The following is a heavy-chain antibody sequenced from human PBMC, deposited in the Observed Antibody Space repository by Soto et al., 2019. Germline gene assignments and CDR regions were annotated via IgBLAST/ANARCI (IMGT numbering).Heavy chain of an antibody. CDR1: GDSVSSSSYY. CDR2: IHYRANS. D-gene: IGHD3-3*02. J-gene: IGHJ5*02. CDR3: ERTMQLAVSGFDT. V-gene: IGHV4-39*01. Sequence: PSETLSLTCAVSGDSVSSSSYYWAWIRQPPGKGLEWIGSIHYRANSYYSPSLKSRITISVDTSKNQISLRLSSVTAADKAVYYCERTMQLAVSGFDTWGQGTLVTVSS.